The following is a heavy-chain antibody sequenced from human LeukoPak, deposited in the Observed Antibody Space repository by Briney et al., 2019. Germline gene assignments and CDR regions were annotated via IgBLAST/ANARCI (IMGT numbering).Heavy chain of an antibody. Sequence: SGGSLRLSCAASGFTVSDYYINWIRQAPGKGLEWISHLSSGGSTIYYADSVKGRFTISRDNAKNSLYLQMSSLRAEDTAVYYCARGWLDSWGQGTLVTVSS. CDR2: LSSGGSTI. V-gene: IGHV3-11*01. CDR3: ARGWLDS. J-gene: IGHJ5*01. CDR1: GFTVSDYY.